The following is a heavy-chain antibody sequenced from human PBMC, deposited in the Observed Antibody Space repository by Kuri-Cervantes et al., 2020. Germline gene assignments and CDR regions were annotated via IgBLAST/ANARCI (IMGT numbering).Heavy chain of an antibody. CDR2: FDPEDGET. J-gene: IGHJ3*02. Sequence: ASVKVSCKVSGYTLTELSMHWVRQAPGKGLEWMGGFDPEDGETIYAQKFQGRVTMTEDTSTDTAYMELSSLRSDDTAVYYCARLWFGELDLHGAFDIWGQGTMVTVSS. CDR3: ARLWFGELDLHGAFDI. D-gene: IGHD3-10*01. V-gene: IGHV1-24*01. CDR1: GYTLTELS.